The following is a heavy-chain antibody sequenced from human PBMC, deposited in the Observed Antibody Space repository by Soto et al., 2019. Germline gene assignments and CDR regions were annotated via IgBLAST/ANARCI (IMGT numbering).Heavy chain of an antibody. D-gene: IGHD1-20*01. CDR3: TTREYDWNRIDY. Sequence: EVQLVESGGGLVKPGGSLRLSCAASGCSFTNAWMNWVRQAPGKGLEWVGRIKSKTDGGTTDYAAPVKGRFTISRDDSRNTLYLQMNSLKIEDTAVYYCTTREYDWNRIDYWGQGTLVTVSS. CDR2: IKSKTDGGTT. V-gene: IGHV3-15*07. CDR1: GCSFTNAW. J-gene: IGHJ4*02.